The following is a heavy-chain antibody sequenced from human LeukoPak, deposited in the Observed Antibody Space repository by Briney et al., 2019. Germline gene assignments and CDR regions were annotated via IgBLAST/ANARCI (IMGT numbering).Heavy chain of an antibody. V-gene: IGHV3-7*05. J-gene: IGHJ5*02. CDR1: GFTFSSHW. CDR3: ARAGYSYGYVGWFDP. CDR2: IKQDGSEK. D-gene: IGHD5-18*01. Sequence: PGGSLRLSCAASGFTFSSHWMSWVRQAPGKGLEWVAYIKQDGSEKSYVDSVKGRFTISRDNAKNSLYLQMNSLRPEDTAVYYCARAGYSYGYVGWFDPWAREPWSPSPQ.